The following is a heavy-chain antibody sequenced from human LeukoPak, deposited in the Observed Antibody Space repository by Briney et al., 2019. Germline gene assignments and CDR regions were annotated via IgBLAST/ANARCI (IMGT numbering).Heavy chain of an antibody. CDR3: AKDILHGGFGMDV. CDR1: GFSFSNFW. J-gene: IGHJ6*03. D-gene: IGHD3-16*01. Sequence: GGSLRLSCAASGFSFSNFWMGWVRQAPGKGLEWVANIKQDGSETYYVDSVKGRFTISRDNSKNSLYLQMNSLRAEDTALYYCAKDILHGGFGMDVWGKGTTVTVSS. V-gene: IGHV3-7*03. CDR2: IKQDGSET.